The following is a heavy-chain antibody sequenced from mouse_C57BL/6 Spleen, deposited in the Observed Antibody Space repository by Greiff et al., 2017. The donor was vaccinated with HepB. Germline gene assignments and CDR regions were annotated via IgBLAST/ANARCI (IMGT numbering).Heavy chain of an antibody. D-gene: IGHD2-1*01. CDR3: ARRDYGNYGYFDV. CDR2: IYPSDSET. CDR1: GYTFTSYW. J-gene: IGHJ1*03. Sequence: QVQLQQPGAELVRPGSSVKLSCKASGYTFTSYWMDWVKQRPGQGLEWIGNIYPSDSETHYNQKFKDKATLTVDKSSSTAYMQLSSLTSEDSAVYYCARRDYGNYGYFDVWGTGTTVTVSS. V-gene: IGHV1-61*01.